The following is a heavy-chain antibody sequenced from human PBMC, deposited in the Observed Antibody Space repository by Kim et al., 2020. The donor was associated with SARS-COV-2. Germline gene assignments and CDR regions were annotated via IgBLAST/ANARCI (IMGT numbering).Heavy chain of an antibody. CDR1: GGSISSSSYY. CDR2: IYYSGST. Sequence: SETLSLTCTVSGGSISSSSYYWGWIRQPPGKGLEWIGIIYYSGSTYYNPSLKSRVTISVDTSKNQFSLKLSSVTAADTAVYYCARSFLWFGELLPPSWVSFYFDYWGQGTLVTVSS. D-gene: IGHD3-10*01. CDR3: ARSFLWFGELLPPSWVSFYFDY. V-gene: IGHV4-39*01. J-gene: IGHJ4*02.